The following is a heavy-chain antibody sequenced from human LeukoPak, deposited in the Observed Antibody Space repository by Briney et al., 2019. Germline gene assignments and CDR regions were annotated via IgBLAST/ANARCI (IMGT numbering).Heavy chain of an antibody. D-gene: IGHD4-17*01. V-gene: IGHV3-7*01. CDR1: GFTFSSYS. CDR3: ARTRYGDWFFDY. CDR2: IKQDGSEK. Sequence: GGSLRLSCAASGFTFSSYSMNWVRQAPGKGLEWVANIKQDGSEKYYVDSVKGRFTISRDNAKNSLYLQMNSLRAEDTAVYYCARTRYGDWFFDYWGQGTLVTVSS. J-gene: IGHJ4*02.